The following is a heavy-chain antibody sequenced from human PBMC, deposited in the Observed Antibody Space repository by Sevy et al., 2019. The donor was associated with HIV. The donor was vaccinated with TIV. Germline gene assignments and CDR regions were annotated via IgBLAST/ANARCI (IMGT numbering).Heavy chain of an antibody. D-gene: IGHD6-13*01. Sequence: ASVKVSCKASGYTFTGYYMHWVRQAPGQGLEWMGWINPNSGGTNYAQKFQGRVTMTRDTSISTAYMELSRLRSDDTAGYYCARDWSRQPASSSCYSNANTDYCGQGTLVTVSS. V-gene: IGHV1-2*02. CDR2: INPNSGGT. CDR1: GYTFTGYY. CDR3: ARDWSRQPASSSCYSNANTDY. J-gene: IGHJ4*01.